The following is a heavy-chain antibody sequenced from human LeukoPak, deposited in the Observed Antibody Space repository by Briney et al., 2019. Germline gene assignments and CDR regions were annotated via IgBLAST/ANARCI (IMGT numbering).Heavy chain of an antibody. Sequence: GKSLRLSCAASGFTFNRNGMHWVRQAPGKGLELVALIFYDGSNKYFADSVKGRFTISRDNSKSMLYLQMNSLRAEDTAVYYCAQTSDKYGSFEYWGQATLVTVS. D-gene: IGHD3-10*01. CDR3: AQTSDKYGSFEY. CDR2: IFYDGSNK. CDR1: GFTFNRNG. V-gene: IGHV3-33*01. J-gene: IGHJ4*02.